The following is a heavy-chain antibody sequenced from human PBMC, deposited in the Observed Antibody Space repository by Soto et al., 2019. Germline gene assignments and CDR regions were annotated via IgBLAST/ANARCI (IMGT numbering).Heavy chain of an antibody. CDR1: GGSFSSNA. V-gene: IGHV1-69*12. CDR2: IIPILGTT. D-gene: IGHD2-8*01. J-gene: IGHJ6*02. Sequence: QVQLVQSGAEVKKPSSSVKVGCKASGGSFSSNAVSWVRQAPGQGLEWMGVIIPILGTTTYAQKFQGRVTITADESTTTAYMALSSLRSDDTAVYFCARDRVMRGNSYYYGMDVSGQGTTVTVSS. CDR3: ARDRVMRGNSYYYGMDV.